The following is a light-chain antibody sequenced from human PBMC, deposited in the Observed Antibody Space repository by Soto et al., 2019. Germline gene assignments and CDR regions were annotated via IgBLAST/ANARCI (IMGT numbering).Light chain of an antibody. CDR2: DAS. Sequence: DIPMTQSPSSLSASVGDRVTITCRSSQSISSYLNWYQQKPGKAPKLLICDASSLQSGVPSRFSGSGSGTDFTLTISSLQPEDFATYYCQQSYSTPPLTFGGGTKVEIK. CDR3: QQSYSTPPLT. CDR1: QSISSY. V-gene: IGKV1-39*01. J-gene: IGKJ4*01.